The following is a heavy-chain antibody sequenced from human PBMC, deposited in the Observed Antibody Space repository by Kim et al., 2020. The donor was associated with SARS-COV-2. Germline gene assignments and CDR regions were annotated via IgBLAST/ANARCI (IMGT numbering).Heavy chain of an antibody. CDR1: GFTFSSYG. CDR3: AKDVVVVAAAILYYVMDV. V-gene: IGHV3-30*18. CDR2: ISSDGSNK. J-gene: IGHJ6*02. Sequence: GGSLRLSCAASGFTFSSYGMHWIRQAPGKGLEWVAVISSDGSNKYYASAVKGRFTISRDNSKNTLYLQMNSLRAEDTAVYYCAKDVVVVAAAILYYVMDVWGQGTTVTVSS. D-gene: IGHD2-2*01.